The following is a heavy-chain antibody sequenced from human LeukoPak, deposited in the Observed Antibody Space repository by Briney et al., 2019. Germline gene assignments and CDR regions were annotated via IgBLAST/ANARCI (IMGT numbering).Heavy chain of an antibody. V-gene: IGHV3-11*06. D-gene: IGHD6-13*01. CDR2: ISSSSSDT. CDR3: ARVAVIAAAGTFDY. J-gene: IGHJ4*02. CDR1: GFTFSDYY. Sequence: KPGGSLRLSCAASGFTFSDYYMTWIRQAPGKGLEWVSYISSSSSDTNYADSVKGRLTITRDNAKNSLYLQMNSLRAEDTAVYYCARVAVIAAAGTFDYWGQGTLVTVSS.